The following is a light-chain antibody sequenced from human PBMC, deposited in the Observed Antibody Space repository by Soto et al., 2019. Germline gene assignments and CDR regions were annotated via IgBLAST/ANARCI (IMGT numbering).Light chain of an antibody. Sequence: NFMLAQPHSVSESPGKTVTISCTGSSGTVVTNYVQWYQQRPGSAPTTVIYEDNQRPSGVPDRFSGSIDRSSNSASLTISGLKTKDEADYYCQSSDSRNHVVFGGGTKLTVL. J-gene: IGLJ2*01. CDR3: QSSDSRNHVV. V-gene: IGLV6-57*02. CDR2: EDN. CDR1: SGTVVTNY.